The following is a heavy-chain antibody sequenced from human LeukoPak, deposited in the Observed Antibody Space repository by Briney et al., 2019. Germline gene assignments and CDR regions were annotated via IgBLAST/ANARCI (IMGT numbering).Heavy chain of an antibody. Sequence: KASETLSLTCTVSRYSICSGYYWGWLRQPPGRGREWIGIIYHSGSTYYNPSLKVRFTISVDTSKNQFSLKLSSVTAADTAVYFCARAYRRRWYFNWFDPWGQGTQVNVSS. CDR3: ARAYRRRWYFNWFDP. J-gene: IGHJ5*02. V-gene: IGHV4-38-2*02. CDR2: IYHSGST. CDR1: RYSICSGYY. D-gene: IGHD6-13*01.